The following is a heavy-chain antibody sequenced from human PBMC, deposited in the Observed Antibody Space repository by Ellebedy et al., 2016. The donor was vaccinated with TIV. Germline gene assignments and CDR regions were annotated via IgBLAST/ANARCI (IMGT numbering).Heavy chain of an antibody. D-gene: IGHD3-3*01. Sequence: GESLKISCAASGFTFSSYAMSWVRQAPGKGLEWVSTISSTGSRTYYADSVEGRFIISRDNSKKTLYLQMNSLRAEDTAVYYCARDKAIFGVVIIGWFDPWGQGTLVTVSS. CDR1: GFTFSSYA. CDR3: ARDKAIFGVVIIGWFDP. V-gene: IGHV3-23*01. CDR2: ISSTGSRT. J-gene: IGHJ5*02.